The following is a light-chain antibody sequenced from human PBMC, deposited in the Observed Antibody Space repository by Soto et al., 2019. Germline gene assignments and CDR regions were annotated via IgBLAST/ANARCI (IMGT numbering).Light chain of an antibody. CDR2: DVS. V-gene: IGLV2-14*01. CDR1: NSDVGGYDY. J-gene: IGLJ2*01. Sequence: QSALTQPASVSGSPGQSITMSCTGTNSDVGGYDYVSWYQQHPGKAPKLMIYDVSIRPSGVSDRFSGSKSGNTASLTISGLQTEDEAYYYCSSYTSSTAVIVGGGTKLTVL. CDR3: SSYTSSTAVI.